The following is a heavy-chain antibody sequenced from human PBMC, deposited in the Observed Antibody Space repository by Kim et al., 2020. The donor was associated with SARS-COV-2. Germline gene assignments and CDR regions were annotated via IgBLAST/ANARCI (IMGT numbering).Heavy chain of an antibody. J-gene: IGHJ5*02. CDR3: ARLVTMVRGVIIGWFDP. CDR1: GGSISSSSYY. D-gene: IGHD3-10*01. Sequence: SETLSLTCTVSGGSISSSSYYWGWIRQPPGKGLEWIGSIYYSGSTYYNPSLKSRVTISADTSKNQFSLKLSSVTAADTAVYYCARLVTMVRGVIIGWFDPWGQGTLVTVSS. CDR2: IYYSGST. V-gene: IGHV4-39*01.